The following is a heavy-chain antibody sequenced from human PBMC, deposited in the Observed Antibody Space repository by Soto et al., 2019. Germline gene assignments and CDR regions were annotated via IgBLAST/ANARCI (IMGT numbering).Heavy chain of an antibody. CDR2: ISWNRGTI. CDR3: AKPQLSSNFEYYFDY. J-gene: IGHJ4*02. Sequence: SLRLTCTASGFTYENYAMHGVRQAPGKGLEWVSGISWNRGTIGYADSVRGRFTISRDNAKNSLYLQMDSLRPEDTALYYCAKPQLSSNFEYYFDYCGQRTLVNVPS. CDR1: GFTYENYA. D-gene: IGHD4-4*01. V-gene: IGHV3-9*01.